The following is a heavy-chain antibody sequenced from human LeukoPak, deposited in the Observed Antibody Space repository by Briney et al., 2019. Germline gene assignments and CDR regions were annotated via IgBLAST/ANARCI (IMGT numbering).Heavy chain of an antibody. CDR2: INHSGST. D-gene: IGHD6-13*01. J-gene: IGHJ4*02. Sequence: PSETLSLTCAVYGGSFSGYYWSSIRQPPGKGLEWIGEINHSGSTNYNPSLKSRVTISVDTSKNQFSLKLSSVTAADTAVYYCARSGRIAAVLGYWGQGTLVTVSS. CDR1: GGSFSGYY. CDR3: ARSGRIAAVLGY. V-gene: IGHV4-34*01.